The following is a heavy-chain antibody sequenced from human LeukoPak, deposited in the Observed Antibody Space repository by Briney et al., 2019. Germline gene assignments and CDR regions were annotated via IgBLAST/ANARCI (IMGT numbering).Heavy chain of an antibody. CDR2: IRYDGSNK. V-gene: IGHV3-30*02. CDR1: GFTFSSYG. D-gene: IGHD2-2*02. CDR3: AKEIPPYCSSTSCYKGFDY. Sequence: GRSLRLSCAASGFTFSSYGMHWVRQAPGKGLEWVAFIRYDGSNKYYADSVKGRFTISRDNSKNTLYLQMNSLRAEDTAVYYCAKEIPPYCSSTSCYKGFDYWGQGTLVTVSS. J-gene: IGHJ4*02.